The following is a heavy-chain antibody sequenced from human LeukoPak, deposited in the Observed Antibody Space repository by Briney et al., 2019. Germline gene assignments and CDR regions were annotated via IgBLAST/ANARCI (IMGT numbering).Heavy chain of an antibody. CDR2: IYPGDSDT. CDR3: ARGYCSGGSCSRYYYYYGMDV. V-gene: IGHV5-51*01. D-gene: IGHD2-15*01. CDR1: GYSFTSYW. Sequence: GESLKISCKGSGYSFTSYWIGWVRQMPGKGLEWMGIIYPGDSDTRYSPSFQGQVTISVDKSISTAYLQWSSLKASDTAMYYCARGYCSGGSCSRYYYYYGMDVWGQGTTVTVSS. J-gene: IGHJ6*02.